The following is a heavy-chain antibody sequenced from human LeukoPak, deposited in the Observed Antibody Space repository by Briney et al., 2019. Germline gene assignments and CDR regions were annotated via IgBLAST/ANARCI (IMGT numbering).Heavy chain of an antibody. Sequence: KPSETLSLTCTVSGGSISSYYWSWIRQPPGKGLEWIGYIYYSGSTNYNPSLKSRVTISVDTSKNQFSLKRSSVTAADTAVYYCAREAGEPNWFDPWGQGTLVTVSS. CDR3: AREAGEPNWFDP. CDR1: GGSISSYY. CDR2: IYYSGST. D-gene: IGHD4-17*01. V-gene: IGHV4-59*01. J-gene: IGHJ5*02.